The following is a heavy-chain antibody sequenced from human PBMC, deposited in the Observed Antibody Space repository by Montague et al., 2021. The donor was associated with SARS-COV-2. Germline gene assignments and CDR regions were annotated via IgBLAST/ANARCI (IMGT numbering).Heavy chain of an antibody. CDR2: IYYSGST. CDR3: ARQGHTGRDYYYYGMDV. CDR1: GGSISSSSYY. V-gene: IGHV4-39*01. Sequence: SETLSLTCTVSGGSISSSSYYWGWIRQPPGKGLEWIGSIYYSGSTYYNPSLKSRVTISVDTSKNPFSLKLSSVTAADTAVYYCARQGHTGRDYYYYGMDVWGQGTTVTVSS. J-gene: IGHJ6*02.